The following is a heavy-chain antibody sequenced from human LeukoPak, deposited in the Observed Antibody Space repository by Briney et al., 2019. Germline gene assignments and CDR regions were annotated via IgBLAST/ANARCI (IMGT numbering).Heavy chain of an antibody. D-gene: IGHD6-19*01. J-gene: IGHJ4*02. CDR1: GFTFDDYA. Sequence: GGSLRLSCAASGFTFDDYAVHWVRQAPGKGLEWVSGISWNSGSIGYADSVKGRFTISRDNAKNSLYLQMNSLRAEDTALYYCAKEGTRYSSGWSHVDYWGQGTLVTVSS. CDR2: ISWNSGSI. V-gene: IGHV3-9*01. CDR3: AKEGTRYSSGWSHVDY.